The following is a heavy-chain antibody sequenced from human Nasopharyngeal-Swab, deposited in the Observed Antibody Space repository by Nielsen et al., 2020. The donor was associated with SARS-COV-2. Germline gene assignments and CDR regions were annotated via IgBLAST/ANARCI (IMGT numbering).Heavy chain of an antibody. CDR2: IYYSGST. V-gene: IGHV4-59*01. CDR3: ARGGSGWSTTFDY. J-gene: IGHJ4*02. Sequence: WIRQPPGKGLEWIGYIYYSGSTNYNPSLKSRVTISVDTSKNQFSLKLSSVTAADTAAYYCARGGSGWSTTFDYWGQGTLVTVSS. D-gene: IGHD6-19*01.